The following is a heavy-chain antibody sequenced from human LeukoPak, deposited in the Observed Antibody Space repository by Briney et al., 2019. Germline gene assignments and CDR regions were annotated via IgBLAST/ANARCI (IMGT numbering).Heavy chain of an antibody. D-gene: IGHD2-2*01. Sequence: SVKVSCKASGGTFSSYAISWVRQAPGQGLEWMGRIIPILGIANYAQKFQGRVTITRNTSISTAYMELSSLRSEDTAVYYCAREDIVVVPAALTEYNWFDPWGQGTLVTVSS. CDR1: GGTFSSYA. V-gene: IGHV1-69*04. CDR2: IIPILGIA. J-gene: IGHJ5*02. CDR3: AREDIVVVPAALTEYNWFDP.